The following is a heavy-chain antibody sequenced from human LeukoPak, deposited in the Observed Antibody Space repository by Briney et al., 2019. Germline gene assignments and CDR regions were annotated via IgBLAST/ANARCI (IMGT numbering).Heavy chain of an antibody. CDR3: AREAGGYGDNWFDP. D-gene: IGHD5-12*01. CDR1: GYTFTGYY. V-gene: IGHV1-2*02. CDR2: INPNSGGT. Sequence: ASVKVSCKASGYTFTGYYMHWVRQAPGQGLERMGWINPNSGGTNYAQKFQGRVTMTRDTSISTAYMELSRLRSDDTAVYYCAREAGGYGDNWFDPWGQGTLVTVSS. J-gene: IGHJ5*02.